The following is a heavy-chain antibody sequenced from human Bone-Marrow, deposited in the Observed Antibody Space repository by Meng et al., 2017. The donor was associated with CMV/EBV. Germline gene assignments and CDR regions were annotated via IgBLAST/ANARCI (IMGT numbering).Heavy chain of an antibody. J-gene: IGHJ5*02. D-gene: IGHD5-12*01. Sequence: SETLSLTCTVSGGSISSSSYYWSWIRQPPGKGLEWIGEINHSGSTNYNPSLKSRVTISVDTSKNQFSLKLSSVTAADTAVYYCARGVGHGYDFAFDPWGQGTLVTVSS. CDR3: ARGVGHGYDFAFDP. V-gene: IGHV4-39*07. CDR1: GGSISSSSYY. CDR2: INHSGST.